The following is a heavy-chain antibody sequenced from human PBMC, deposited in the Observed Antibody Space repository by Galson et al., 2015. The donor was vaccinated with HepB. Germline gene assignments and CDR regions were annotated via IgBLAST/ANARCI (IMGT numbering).Heavy chain of an antibody. D-gene: IGHD3-3*01. J-gene: IGHJ3*01. V-gene: IGHV4-59*01. CDR1: GASITSYY. CDR3: HGMYDIWSEVDVGKDFDV. Sequence: ETLSLTCSVSGASITSYYWGWIRQSPGKGLEWIGYFFYGGYTNYNPSLKSRATILADTSKNEFSLKLTSVTAADTAVYYCHGMYDIWSEVDVGKDFDVWGQGTRVTVSP. CDR2: FFYGGYT.